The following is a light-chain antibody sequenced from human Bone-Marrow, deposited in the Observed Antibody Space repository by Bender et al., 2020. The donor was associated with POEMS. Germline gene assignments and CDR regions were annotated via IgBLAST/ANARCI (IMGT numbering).Light chain of an antibody. Sequence: QSALTPPASVSGSPGQSITICCTGTSIDVGTYDYVSWYQQHPGKVPKLMISDVSDRPSGISHRFSGSKSGNTASLTISGLQAEDEADYYCSSYTGQSGLFYVFGSGTKVTVL. CDR1: SIDVGTYDY. CDR2: DVS. J-gene: IGLJ1*01. CDR3: SSYTGQSGLFYV. V-gene: IGLV2-14*03.